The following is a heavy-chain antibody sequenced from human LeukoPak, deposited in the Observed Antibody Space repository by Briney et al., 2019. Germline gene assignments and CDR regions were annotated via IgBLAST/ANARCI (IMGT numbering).Heavy chain of an antibody. CDR1: GITFSNYW. D-gene: IGHD6-6*01. Sequence: GGPLRLSCAASGITFSNYWMIWVRQAPAKGLEWVANINEDGSEKYYVGSVEGRFTISRDNAKNSLYLQMNSLRAEDSALYYCASSTYSSSPSWGQGTLVTVSS. V-gene: IGHV3-7*01. CDR3: ASSTYSSSPS. J-gene: IGHJ5*02. CDR2: INEDGSEK.